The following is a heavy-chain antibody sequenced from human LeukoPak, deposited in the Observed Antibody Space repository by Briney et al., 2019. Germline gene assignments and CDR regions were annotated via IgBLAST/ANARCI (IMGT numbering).Heavy chain of an antibody. D-gene: IGHD5-24*01. Sequence: PSETLSLTCTVSGGSISSYYWSWIRQPPGKGLEWIGYIYYSGSTNYNPSLKSRVTISVDTSKNQFSLKLSSVTAADTAVYYCARHPGTEMAPDYWGQGTLVTVSS. CDR1: GGSISSYY. CDR2: IYYSGST. V-gene: IGHV4-59*08. CDR3: ARHPGTEMAPDY. J-gene: IGHJ4*02.